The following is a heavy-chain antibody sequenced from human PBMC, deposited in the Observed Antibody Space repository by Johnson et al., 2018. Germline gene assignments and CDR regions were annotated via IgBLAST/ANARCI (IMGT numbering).Heavy chain of an antibody. CDR2: INSDGGDT. D-gene: IGHD1-26*01. J-gene: IGHJ3*02. Sequence: EVQLVETGGGLIQPGGSLRLSCAASGFTFTDYWIHWVRQAPGKGLVWVSRINSDGGDTIYADSVKGRVIMSRDNAKNTLYLQMNSLRAKDTARYYCARGGWDHAFDIWGQGTMVTVSS. CDR3: ARGGWDHAFDI. CDR1: GFTFTDYW. V-gene: IGHV3-74*01.